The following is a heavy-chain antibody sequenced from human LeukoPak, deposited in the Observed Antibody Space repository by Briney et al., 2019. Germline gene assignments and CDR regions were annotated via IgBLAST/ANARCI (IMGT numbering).Heavy chain of an antibody. Sequence: ASVKVSCKAFGYTFTAHYIHWVRQAPGQRLGWMGRINPDSGGTNYAQKFQDRVIMTRDTSISTAYMELSRLRSDDTAVYYCARPFYDFWSGYQYYYGMDVWGQGTTVTVSS. CDR3: ARPFYDFWSGYQYYYGMDV. D-gene: IGHD3-3*01. V-gene: IGHV1-2*06. J-gene: IGHJ6*02. CDR1: GYTFTAHY. CDR2: INPDSGGT.